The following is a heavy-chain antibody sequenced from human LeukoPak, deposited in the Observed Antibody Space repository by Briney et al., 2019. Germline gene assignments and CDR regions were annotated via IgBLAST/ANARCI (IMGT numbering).Heavy chain of an antibody. J-gene: IGHJ4*02. V-gene: IGHV3-23*01. Sequence: GGSLTLSCALSGFTLSIFAMSWVRPAPGKGLGWVSAISGRGGHTYYADSVKGRFTISRDNYKNTLYLQMNSLRAEDTAVYYCATARGGYGSGSYDYWGERTLVTVSS. CDR1: GFTLSIFA. CDR2: ISGRGGHT. D-gene: IGHD3-10*01. CDR3: ATARGGYGSGSYDY.